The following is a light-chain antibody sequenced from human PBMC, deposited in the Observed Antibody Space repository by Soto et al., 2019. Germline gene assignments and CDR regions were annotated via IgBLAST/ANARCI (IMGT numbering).Light chain of an antibody. CDR1: QSLRSS. CDR2: DAS. Sequence: ETMMTQSPYTLSVCLGERGTVSCRASQSLRSSLAWYQQKPGQAPRLLIYDASTRATGIPARFSGSGSGTDFTLTITRLDPEDSAVYYCQQFGGSTRLSFGGGTKV. CDR3: QQFGGSTRLS. J-gene: IGKJ4*01. V-gene: IGKV3-20*01.